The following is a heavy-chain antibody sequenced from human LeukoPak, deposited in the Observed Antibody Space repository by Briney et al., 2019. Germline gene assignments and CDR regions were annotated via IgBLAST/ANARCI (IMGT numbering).Heavy chain of an antibody. D-gene: IGHD5-18*01. CDR2: IYPGDSDT. V-gene: IGHV5-51*01. CDR1: GYIFTSYW. J-gene: IGHJ4*02. CDR3: ATGTDGGDSYGDY. Sequence: GASLQISCKGSGYIFTSYWIGWVRQLPGKGLEWMGIIYPGDSDTRYSPSFQGQVTISADKSISTAYLQWSSLKASDTAMYYCATGTDGGDSYGDYWGQGTLVTVSS.